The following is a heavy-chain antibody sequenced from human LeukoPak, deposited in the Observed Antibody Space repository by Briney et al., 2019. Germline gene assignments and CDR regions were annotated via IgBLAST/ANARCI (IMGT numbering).Heavy chain of an antibody. CDR1: DGSFSGYY. D-gene: IGHD2-2*01. V-gene: IGHV4-34*01. Sequence: SETLSLTCAVYDGSFSGYYWSWIRQPPGKGLEWIGEINHSGSTNYNPSLKSRVTISVDTSKNQFSLKLSSVTAADTAVYYCAREGEYQLLSDYYYYGMDVWGQGTTVTVSS. CDR3: AREGEYQLLSDYYYYGMDV. J-gene: IGHJ6*02. CDR2: INHSGST.